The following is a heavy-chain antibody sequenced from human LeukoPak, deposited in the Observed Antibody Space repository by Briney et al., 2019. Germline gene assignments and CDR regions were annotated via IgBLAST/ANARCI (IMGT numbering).Heavy chain of an antibody. Sequence: QPGGSLRLSCAASGFTFCSYEMNWVRPAPGKGLEWVSYISSSGSTIYYADSVKGRFTISRDNAKNSLYLQMNSLRAEDTAVYYCARGKRYYFDYWGQGTLVTVSS. CDR1: GFTFCSYE. CDR2: ISSSGSTI. V-gene: IGHV3-48*03. CDR3: ARGKRYYFDY. D-gene: IGHD1-14*01. J-gene: IGHJ4*02.